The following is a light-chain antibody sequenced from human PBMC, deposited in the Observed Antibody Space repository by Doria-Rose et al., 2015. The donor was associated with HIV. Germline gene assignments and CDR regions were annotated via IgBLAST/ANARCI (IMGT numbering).Light chain of an antibody. J-gene: IGLJ3*02. V-gene: IGLV2-23*02. Sequence: QSVLAQPASVSGSPGQSITISCTGSSSDVGSYNLVSWYQQHSGKAPKLIIYEVSKRPSGVSNRFSGSKSGNTASLTISGLQAEDEADHYCCSYAGIRVFGGGTKLTVL. CDR1: SSDVGSYNL. CDR3: CSYAGIRV. CDR2: EVS.